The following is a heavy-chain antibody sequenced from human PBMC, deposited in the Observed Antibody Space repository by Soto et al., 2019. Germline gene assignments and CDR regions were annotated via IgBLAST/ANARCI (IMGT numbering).Heavy chain of an antibody. J-gene: IGHJ4*02. D-gene: IGHD3-3*01. CDR3: ARDPGQVLEWFPFDY. Sequence: EVQLVESGGGLVQPGGSLRLSCAASGFTFSSYSMNWVRQAPGKGLEWVSYISSSSSTIYYADSVKGRFTISRDNAKNSLYLQMNSLRDQDTAVYYCARDPGQVLEWFPFDYWGQGTLVTVSS. V-gene: IGHV3-48*02. CDR1: GFTFSSYS. CDR2: ISSSSSTI.